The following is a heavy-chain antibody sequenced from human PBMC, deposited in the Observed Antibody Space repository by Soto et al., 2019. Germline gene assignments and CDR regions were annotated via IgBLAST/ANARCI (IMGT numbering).Heavy chain of an antibody. Sequence: QVQLQESGPGLVKPSETLSLTCAVSGDSITSSTWWSWVRQPPGKGLQWIGDIYHSGSTNYNPSLSSRVTIAVQKSKNQFSLKLTSVTAADTAIYFCARDRRRSNTGIDPWGQGTLVTVSS. CDR2: IYHSGST. V-gene: IGHV4-4*02. J-gene: IGHJ5*02. D-gene: IGHD2-2*02. CDR1: GDSITSSTW. CDR3: ARDRRRSNTGIDP.